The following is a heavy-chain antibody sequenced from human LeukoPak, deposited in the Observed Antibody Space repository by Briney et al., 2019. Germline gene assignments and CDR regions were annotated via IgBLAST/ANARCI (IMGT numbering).Heavy chain of an antibody. CDR1: GFTVSSNY. J-gene: IGHJ4*02. V-gene: IGHV3-53*01. CDR3: ARDRMYYYDSSGYGD. CDR2: IYSGGST. D-gene: IGHD3-22*01. Sequence: GGSLRLSCAASGFTVSSNYMSWVRQAPGKGLEWVSVIYSGGSTYYADSVKGRFTISRDNSKNTLYLQMNSLRAEDTAVYCCARDRMYYYDSSGYGDWGQGTLVTVSS.